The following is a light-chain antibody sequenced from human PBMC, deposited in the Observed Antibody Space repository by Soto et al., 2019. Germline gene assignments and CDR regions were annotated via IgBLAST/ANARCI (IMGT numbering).Light chain of an antibody. CDR3: CSSAPESTYV. V-gene: IGLV2-23*01. J-gene: IGLJ1*01. CDR1: SSDVGAYDA. CDR2: RGT. Sequence: QSVLAQPASVSGSPGQSITISCTGTSSDVGAYDAVSWYQQHPGKAPQVIIYRGTKRPPGVSTRFSGSVSGNTASLTVSGLQAEDEAEYFCCSSAPESTYVFGTGTKVTVL.